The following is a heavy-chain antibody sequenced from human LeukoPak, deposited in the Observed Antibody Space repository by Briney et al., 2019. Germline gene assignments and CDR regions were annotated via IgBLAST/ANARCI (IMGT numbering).Heavy chain of an antibody. V-gene: IGHV4-39*07. D-gene: IGHD6-19*01. CDR2: IYYSGST. Sequence: SETLSLTCPVSGGSISSSSYYWGWIRQPPGKGLEWIGSIYYSGSTYYNPSLKSRVTISVDTSKNQFSLKLSSVTAADTAVYYCARADGVAGGGYWGQGTLVTVSS. CDR3: ARADGVAGGGY. J-gene: IGHJ4*02. CDR1: GGSISSSSYY.